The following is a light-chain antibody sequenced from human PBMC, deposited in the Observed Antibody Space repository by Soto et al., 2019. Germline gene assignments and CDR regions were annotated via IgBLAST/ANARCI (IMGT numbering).Light chain of an antibody. Sequence: DSQMPQSXYNLSGSVVDSLPITVRGRPTISSLLSCYQQTTVKDTKLLIYKAYTLKSGVTSRFSGSGSGTEFTLTISSLQPEDFETYYCQQVNNYPITCGHWTRRELK. CDR1: PTISSL. V-gene: IGKV1-5*03. J-gene: IGKJ5*01. CDR2: KAY. CDR3: QQVNNYPIT.